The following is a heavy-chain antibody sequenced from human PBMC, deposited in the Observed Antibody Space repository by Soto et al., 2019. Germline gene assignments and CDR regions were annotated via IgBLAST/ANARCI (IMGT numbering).Heavy chain of an antibody. CDR3: ARLGIGYPGDFDY. CDR2: IYYSGST. V-gene: IGHV4-39*01. CDR1: GGSISSSSYY. D-gene: IGHD3-3*01. J-gene: IGHJ4*02. Sequence: KTSETLSLTCTVSGGSISSSSYYWGWIRQPPGKGLEWIGSIYYSGSTYYNPSLKSRVTISVDTSKNQFSLKLSSVTAADTAVYYCARLGIGYPGDFDYWGQGTLVTVSS.